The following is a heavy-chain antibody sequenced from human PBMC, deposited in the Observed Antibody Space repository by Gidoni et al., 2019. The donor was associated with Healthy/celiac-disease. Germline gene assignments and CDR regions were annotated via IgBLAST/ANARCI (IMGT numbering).Heavy chain of an antibody. V-gene: IGHV3-21*01. CDR2: IRSSSSYI. CDR1: GFNSSSYS. CDR3: ARDLEDTIFGVVIFDY. J-gene: IGHJ4*02. Sequence: EVQLVESGGGLVKPGGSLRLSCAASGFNSSSYSMNWVRQAPGKGLAWVSSIRSSSSYIYYADSVKGRFTISRDNAKNSLYLQMNSLRAEDTAVYYCARDLEDTIFGVVIFDYWGQGTLVTVSS. D-gene: IGHD3-3*01.